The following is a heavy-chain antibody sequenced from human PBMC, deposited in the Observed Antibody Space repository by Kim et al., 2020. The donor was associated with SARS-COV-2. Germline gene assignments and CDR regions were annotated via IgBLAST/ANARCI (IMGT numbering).Heavy chain of an antibody. CDR1: GGSISSSNW. D-gene: IGHD6-13*01. CDR3: ARSEASSSLRRFDP. V-gene: IGHV4-4*02. Sequence: SETLSLTCAVSGGSISSSNWWSWVRQPPGKRLVWIGEIYHSGSTNYNPSLKSRVTITVDKSKNQFALKLSSVTAADTAVYYCARSEASSSLRRFDPWGQGTLVTVSS. CDR2: IYHSGST. J-gene: IGHJ5*02.